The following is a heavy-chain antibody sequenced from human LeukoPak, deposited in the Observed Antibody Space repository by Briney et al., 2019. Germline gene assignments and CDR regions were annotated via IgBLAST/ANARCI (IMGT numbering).Heavy chain of an antibody. CDR2: ISSSSSTI. V-gene: IGHV3-48*01. D-gene: IGHD3-3*01. J-gene: IGHJ4*02. CDR1: GFTFSSYS. Sequence: TGGSLRLSCAASGFTFSSYSMNWVRQAPGKGLEWVSYISSSSSTIYYADSVKGRFTISRDNAKNSLYLQMNSLRAEDTAVYYCARDGLRFLEWTDYWGQGTLVTVSS. CDR3: ARDGLRFLEWTDY.